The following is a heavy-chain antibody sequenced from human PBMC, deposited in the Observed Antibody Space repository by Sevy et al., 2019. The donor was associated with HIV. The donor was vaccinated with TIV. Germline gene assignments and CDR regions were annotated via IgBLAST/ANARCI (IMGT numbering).Heavy chain of an antibody. J-gene: IGHJ6*02. Sequence: AGSLRLSCAASGFALSNYYAMHWVRQAPGTGLEWVALVSYDGSDKYYADSVKGRFTISRDNFKNTLYLQMNSLTTEDTDVYYCARPRANYVDHYFFYAMDVWGQGTTVTVSS. CDR2: VSYDGSDK. D-gene: IGHD4-17*01. V-gene: IGHV3-30-3*01. CDR3: ARPRANYVDHYFFYAMDV. CDR1: GFALSNYYA.